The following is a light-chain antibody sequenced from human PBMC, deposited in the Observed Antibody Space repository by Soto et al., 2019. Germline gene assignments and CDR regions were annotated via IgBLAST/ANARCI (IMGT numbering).Light chain of an antibody. V-gene: IGKV3-20*01. CDR2: GAS. Sequence: EIVLTQSPGTLSLSPGERATPSCRASQSVGSSYLAWYQQKPGQAPRLLIYGASSRATGIPDRFSGSGSGTDFTLTISRLEPEDFAVYYCQQYGSSPLTFGGGTKVDIK. CDR1: QSVGSSY. J-gene: IGKJ4*01. CDR3: QQYGSSPLT.